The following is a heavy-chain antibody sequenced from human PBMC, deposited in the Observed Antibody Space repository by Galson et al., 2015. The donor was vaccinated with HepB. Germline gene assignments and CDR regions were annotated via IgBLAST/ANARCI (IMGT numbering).Heavy chain of an antibody. CDR1: GFTFSSYA. D-gene: IGHD2-8*01. Sequence: SLRLSCAASGFTFSSYAMSWVRQAPGKGLEWVSGITSSGVSTYYADSAKGRFTISRDNSKNTLFLQMNSLRAEDTAVYYCAKDGLMSTSRPYYFDSWGQGTLVTVSS. J-gene: IGHJ4*02. CDR3: AKDGLMSTSRPYYFDS. CDR2: ITSSGVST. V-gene: IGHV3-23*01.